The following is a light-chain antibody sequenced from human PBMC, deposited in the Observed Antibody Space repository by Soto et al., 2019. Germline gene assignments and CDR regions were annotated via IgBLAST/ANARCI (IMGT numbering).Light chain of an antibody. CDR3: HQYGISPPT. Sequence: EVVLTQSPGTLSLSPGERATLSCRASQSVSGSDLAWYQQKPGQAPRLLIPGVSNRATGTPDRFSGSGSGTDFTLTISSLEPEDFAVFYCHQYGISPPTFGPGTKV. CDR2: GVS. J-gene: IGKJ1*01. CDR1: QSVSGSD. V-gene: IGKV3-20*01.